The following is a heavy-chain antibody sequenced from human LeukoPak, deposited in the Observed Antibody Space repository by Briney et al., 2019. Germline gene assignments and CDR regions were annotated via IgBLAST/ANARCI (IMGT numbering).Heavy chain of an antibody. CDR3: ARGETQQLLWFGELLSGFDY. J-gene: IGHJ4*02. V-gene: IGHV3-64*01. CDR1: GFTFSSYA. Sequence: GGSLRLSCAASGFTFSSYAMHWVRQAPGKGLEYVSAISSNGGSTYYANSVKGRFTISRDNSKNTLYLQMGSPRAEDMAVYYCARGETQQLLWFGELLSGFDYWGQGTLVTVSS. D-gene: IGHD3-10*01. CDR2: ISSNGGST.